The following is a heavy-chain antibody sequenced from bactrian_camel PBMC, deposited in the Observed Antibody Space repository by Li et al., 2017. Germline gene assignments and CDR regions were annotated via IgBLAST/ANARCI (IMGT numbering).Heavy chain of an antibody. V-gene: IGHV3S57*01. Sequence: HVQLVESGGGSVQAGGSLRLSCEASGGTYSHYRAYCLAWFRQPPGKSREGVAAIDTRGIVTVGESAKGRFTIPKDNAENTRYLQMNSLKPEGTAMYYWAGRTDGKCGVWYLTTTSAFQYWGQGTQVTVS. CDR3: AGRTDGKCGVWYLTTTSAFQY. CDR1: GGTYSHYRAYC. D-gene: IGHD3*01. CDR2: IDTRGIV. J-gene: IGHJ4*01.